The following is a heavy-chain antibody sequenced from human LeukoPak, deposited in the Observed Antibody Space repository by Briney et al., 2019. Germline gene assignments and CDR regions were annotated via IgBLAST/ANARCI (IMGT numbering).Heavy chain of an antibody. J-gene: IGHJ4*02. CDR1: GFIFTNYL. Sequence: QTGGSLRLSCAASGFIFTNYLMSWVRQAPGKGLEWVASIKHDGSEKYYVDSVRGRFTISRDNTMNSLYLQMSSLRAEDTAVYYCATDRGWRTSGYYLYYFEYWGQGTLVTFSS. V-gene: IGHV3-7*01. CDR2: IKHDGSEK. D-gene: IGHD3-3*01. CDR3: ATDRGWRTSGYYLYYFEY.